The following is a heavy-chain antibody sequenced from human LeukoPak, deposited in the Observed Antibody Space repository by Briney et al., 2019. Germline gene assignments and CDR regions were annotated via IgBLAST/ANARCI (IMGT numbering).Heavy chain of an antibody. J-gene: IGHJ4*02. CDR1: GFTFSSYW. CDR2: TNPDGSST. Sequence: GRSLRLSCAASGFTFSSYWMHWVRRVPGKGLVWVTRTNPDGSSTNYADSVKGRFTISRDNAKNTLYLQMNSLRAEDTAVYYCARALEMSPDYWGQGTLVTVSS. V-gene: IGHV3-74*01. D-gene: IGHD5-24*01. CDR3: ARALEMSPDY.